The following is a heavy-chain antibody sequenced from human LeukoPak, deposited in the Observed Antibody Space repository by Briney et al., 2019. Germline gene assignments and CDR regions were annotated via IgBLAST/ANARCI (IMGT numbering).Heavy chain of an antibody. CDR1: GGSISSYY. D-gene: IGHD6-13*01. CDR2: IYYSGST. Sequence: PSETLSPTCTVSGGSISSYYWSWIRQPPGKGLERIGYIYYSGSTNYNPSLKSRVTISVDTSKNQFSLKLSSVTAADTAVYYCARGGAAALHYWGQGTLVTVSS. V-gene: IGHV4-59*01. CDR3: ARGGAAALHY. J-gene: IGHJ4*02.